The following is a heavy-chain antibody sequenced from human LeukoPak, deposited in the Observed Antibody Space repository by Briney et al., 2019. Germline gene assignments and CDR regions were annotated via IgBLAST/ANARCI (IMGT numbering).Heavy chain of an antibody. CDR1: GFTFSSYS. V-gene: IGHV3-21*01. D-gene: IGHD6-19*01. CDR2: ISSSSSYI. J-gene: IGHJ4*02. Sequence: GGSLRLSCAASGFTFSSYSMNWVRQAPGKGLEWVSSISSSSSYIYYADSVKGRFTISRDNAKNSLYLQMNSLRAEDTAVYYCERASGVAAVDYWGQGTLVTVSS. CDR3: ERASGVAAVDY.